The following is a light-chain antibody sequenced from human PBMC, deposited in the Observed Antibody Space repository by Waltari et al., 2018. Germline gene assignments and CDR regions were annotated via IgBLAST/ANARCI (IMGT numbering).Light chain of an antibody. CDR3: QQSDSLPLT. CDR1: QTINKY. CDR2: VIS. Sequence: DIQMTQSPSSLSASVGYRVTITCRASQTINKYLYWYQKKPGRAPKVLISVISYLHTGVPSRFSGSGSGTDFTLTISSLQPEDFATYYCQQSDSLPLTFGGGTKVEIK. J-gene: IGKJ4*01. V-gene: IGKV1-39*01.